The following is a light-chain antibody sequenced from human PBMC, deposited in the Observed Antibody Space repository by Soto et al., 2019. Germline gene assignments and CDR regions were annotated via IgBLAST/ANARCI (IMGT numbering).Light chain of an antibody. V-gene: IGKV1-12*01. J-gene: IGKJ3*01. Sequence: DIQMTQSPSSVSASVGDRVTITCRASQDILSWLAWYQQKPGEAPRLLIYASSNLQSGVPSRFSGSGSGTYFTLPISSLQPEDFETYYCQQANSFPITFGPGTRLDIK. CDR1: QDILSW. CDR2: ASS. CDR3: QQANSFPIT.